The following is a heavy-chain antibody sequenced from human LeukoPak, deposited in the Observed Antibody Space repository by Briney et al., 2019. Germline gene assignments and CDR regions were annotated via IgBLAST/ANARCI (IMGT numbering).Heavy chain of an antibody. V-gene: IGHV4-61*01. CDR2: IYYSGST. D-gene: IGHD2-15*01. J-gene: IGHJ3*02. Sequence: SETLSLTCTVSGGSVSRGSYYWSWIRQPPGKGLEWIGYIYYSGSTNYNPSLKSRVTISVDTSKNQFSLKLSSVTAADTAVYYCARDVPGYCSGGSCYDDAFDIWGQGTMVTVSS. CDR3: ARDVPGYCSGGSCYDDAFDI. CDR1: GGSVSRGSYY.